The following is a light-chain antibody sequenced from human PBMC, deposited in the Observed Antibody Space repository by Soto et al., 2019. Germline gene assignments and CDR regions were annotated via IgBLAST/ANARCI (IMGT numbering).Light chain of an antibody. CDR3: LQDYNYPWT. V-gene: IGKV1-6*01. J-gene: IGKJ1*01. Sequence: AIQMTQSPSSLSASVGDRVTITCRASQGIRDDLGWYQQKPGKAPKLLIYAASSLQSGLPSRFSGSGSGTDFTLTISSLQPEDFAAYYCLQDYNYPWTFGQGTKVEIK. CDR2: AAS. CDR1: QGIRDD.